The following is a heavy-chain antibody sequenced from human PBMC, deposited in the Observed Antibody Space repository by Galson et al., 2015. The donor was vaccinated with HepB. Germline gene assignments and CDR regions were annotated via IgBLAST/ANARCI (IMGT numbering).Heavy chain of an antibody. J-gene: IGHJ6*03. D-gene: IGHD3-3*01. CDR2: IYWDDDK. CDR1: GFSLSTSGVG. Sequence: PALVKPTQTLTLTCTFSGFSLSTSGVGVGWIRQPPGKALEWLALIYWDDDKRYSPSLKSRLTITKDTSKNQVVLTMTNMDPVDTATYYCAHSMFGYYDFWSGYYYMDVWGKGTTVTVSS. V-gene: IGHV2-5*02. CDR3: AHSMFGYYDFWSGYYYMDV.